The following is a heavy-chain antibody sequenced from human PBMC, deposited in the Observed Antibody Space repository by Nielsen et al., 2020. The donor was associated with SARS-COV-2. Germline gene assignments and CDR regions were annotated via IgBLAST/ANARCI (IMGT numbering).Heavy chain of an antibody. J-gene: IGHJ6*03. CDR2: IYHSGST. Sequence: SETLSLTCAVSGGSISSSNWWSWVRQPPGKGLEWIGEIYHSGSTNYNPSLKSRVTISVDKSKNQFSLKLSSVTAADTAVYYCARDHTNYGDYERGHLVYYYYYMDVWGKGTTVTVSS. V-gene: IGHV4-4*02. D-gene: IGHD4-17*01. CDR1: GGSISSSNW. CDR3: ARDHTNYGDYERGHLVYYYYYMDV.